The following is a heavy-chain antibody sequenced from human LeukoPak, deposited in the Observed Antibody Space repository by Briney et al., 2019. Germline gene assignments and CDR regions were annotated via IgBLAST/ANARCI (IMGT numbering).Heavy chain of an antibody. CDR1: GFTFSSYS. CDR3: ARDSRGSHDYDY. J-gene: IGHJ4*02. Sequence: ESLRLSCAASGFTFSSYSMNLVRQAPGKGLEWVSSISSSSSYIYYADSVKGRFTISRDDSKNTLYLQMNSLRAEDTAVYYCARDSRGSHDYDYWGQGTLVTVSS. CDR2: ISSSSSYI. V-gene: IGHV3-21*04.